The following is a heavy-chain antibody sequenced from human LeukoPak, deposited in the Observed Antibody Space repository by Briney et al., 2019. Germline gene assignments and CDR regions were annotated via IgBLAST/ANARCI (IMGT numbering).Heavy chain of an antibody. CDR3: AREGEKKQWLENEFDY. CDR1: GYTFTSYG. CDR2: ISAYNGNT. V-gene: IGHV1-18*01. Sequence: ASVKVSCRASGYTFTSYGISWVRQAPGQGLEWMGWISAYNGNTNYAQKLQGRVTMTRNTSISTAYMELSSLRSEDTAVYYCAREGEKKQWLENEFDYWGQGTLVTVSS. D-gene: IGHD6-19*01. J-gene: IGHJ4*02.